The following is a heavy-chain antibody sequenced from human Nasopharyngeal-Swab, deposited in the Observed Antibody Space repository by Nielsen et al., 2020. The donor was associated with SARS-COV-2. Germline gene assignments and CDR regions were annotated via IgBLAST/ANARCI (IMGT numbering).Heavy chain of an antibody. J-gene: IGHJ6*02. Sequence: SETLSLTCTVPGGSISGYYWSWIRQPTGKGLEWIGYIYYSGSTNYNPSLKSRVTIPVHTSKNQFSLKLHSVTAADTAVYYCARDWDGYYYYGMDVWGQGTTVTVSS. D-gene: IGHD1-26*01. V-gene: IGHV4-59*01. CDR3: ARDWDGYYYYGMDV. CDR1: GGSISGYY. CDR2: IYYSGST.